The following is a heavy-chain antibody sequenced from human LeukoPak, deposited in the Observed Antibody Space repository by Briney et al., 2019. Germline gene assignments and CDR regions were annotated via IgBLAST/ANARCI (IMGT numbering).Heavy chain of an antibody. CDR2: INPNSGGT. J-gene: IGHJ4*02. V-gene: IGHV1-2*02. CDR1: GYTFTGYY. CDR3: ARNYYDSSGYPDY. D-gene: IGHD3-22*01. Sequence: ASVKVSCKASGYTFTGYYMHWVRQAPGQGLEWMGWINPNSGGTNYAQKFQGRVTMTRDTSISTAYMELSRLRSDDTAVYYCARNYYDSSGYPDYWGQGTLVTVSS.